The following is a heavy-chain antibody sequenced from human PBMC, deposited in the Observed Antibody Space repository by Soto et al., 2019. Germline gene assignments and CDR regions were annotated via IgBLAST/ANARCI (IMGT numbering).Heavy chain of an antibody. D-gene: IGHD6-6*01. Sequence: QVQLVESGGGVVQPGRSLRLSCAASGFTFSSYGMHWVRQAPGKGLEWVAVIWYDGSNKYYADSVKGRFTISRDNSKNTLYLQMNSLRAEDTAVYYCARGYSSSSGHYFDYWGQGTLVTVSS. CDR3: ARGYSSSSGHYFDY. J-gene: IGHJ4*02. CDR1: GFTFSSYG. V-gene: IGHV3-33*01. CDR2: IWYDGSNK.